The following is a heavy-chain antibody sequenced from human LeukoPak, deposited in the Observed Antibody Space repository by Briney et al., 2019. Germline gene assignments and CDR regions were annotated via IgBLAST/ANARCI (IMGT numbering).Heavy chain of an antibody. CDR1: GGSISSGGYY. CDR2: IYSSGST. V-gene: IGHV4-61*09. Sequence: SQTLSLTCTVSGGSISSGGYYWTWIRQPAGKGLEWIGHIYSSGSTKYNASLKSRVSMSVDTSKNQFSLILSSVTAADTAVYYCAREMKGNSDFLTGYYHTYHHGLDVWGQGATVTVSS. J-gene: IGHJ6*02. D-gene: IGHD3-9*01. CDR3: AREMKGNSDFLTGYYHTYHHGLDV.